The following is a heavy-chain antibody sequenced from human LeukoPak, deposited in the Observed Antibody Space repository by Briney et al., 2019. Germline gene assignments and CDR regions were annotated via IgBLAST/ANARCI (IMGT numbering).Heavy chain of an antibody. CDR2: ISNSGDST. CDR3: ANEYSKGDV. CDR1: GFTLSNYV. V-gene: IGHV3-23*01. J-gene: IGHJ3*01. Sequence: GGSLRLSCAASGFTLSNYVISWVRQAPGKGLEWVSGISNSGDSTYYADSVKGRVTISRDNSKNTLYLQMNSVRAEDTAVYYCANEYSKGDVWGQGTMVTVSS. D-gene: IGHD5-12*01.